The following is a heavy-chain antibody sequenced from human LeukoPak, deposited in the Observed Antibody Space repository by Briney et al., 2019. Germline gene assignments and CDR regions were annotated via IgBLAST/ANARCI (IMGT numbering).Heavy chain of an antibody. J-gene: IGHJ4*02. D-gene: IGHD3-10*01. CDR2: IKQDGSEK. Sequence: GGSLRLSCAASGFSFSRYWMSWVRQAPGKGLEWVANIKQDGSEKNYVESVKGRFSISRDNAKNSLYLQTNSLRAEDTAVYYCARAGQEWFGELGFDQWGQGTLVIVSS. CDR3: ARAGQEWFGELGFDQ. CDR1: GFSFSRYW. V-gene: IGHV3-7*01.